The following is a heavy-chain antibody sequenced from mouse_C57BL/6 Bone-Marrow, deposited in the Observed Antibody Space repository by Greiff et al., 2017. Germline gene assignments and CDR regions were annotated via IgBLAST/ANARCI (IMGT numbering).Heavy chain of an antibody. CDR1: GYTFTDYN. J-gene: IGHJ2*01. CDR2: INPNNGGT. V-gene: IGHV1-18*01. CDR3: ARVPLYGYDLGRGYGFDY. D-gene: IGHD2-2*01. Sequence: VHVKQSGPELVKPGASVKISCKASGYTFTDYNMDWVKQSHGKSLEWIGDINPNNGGTIYNQKFKGKATLTVDKSSSTAYMELRSLTSEYTAVYCCARVPLYGYDLGRGYGFDYWGRGTTLTVSA.